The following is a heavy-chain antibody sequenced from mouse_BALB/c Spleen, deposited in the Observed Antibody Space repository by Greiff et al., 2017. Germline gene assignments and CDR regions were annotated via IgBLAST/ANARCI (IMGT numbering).Heavy chain of an antibody. CDR2: ISSGSSTI. CDR1: GFTFSSFG. V-gene: IGHV5-17*02. Sequence: DVHLVESGGGLVQPGGSRKLSCAASGFTFSSFGMHWVRQAPEKGLEWVAYISSGSSTIYYADTVKGRFTISRDNPKNTLFLQMTSLRSEDTAMYYCARGELRGYFDVWGAGTTVTVSS. J-gene: IGHJ1*01. CDR3: ARGELRGYFDV. D-gene: IGHD1-1*01.